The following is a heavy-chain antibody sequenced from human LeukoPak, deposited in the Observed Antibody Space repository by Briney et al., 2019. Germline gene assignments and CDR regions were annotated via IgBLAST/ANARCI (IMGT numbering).Heavy chain of an antibody. CDR3: ARGAYCGANCYSYFDY. J-gene: IGHJ4*02. V-gene: IGHV4-59*01. CDR1: GGSISSYD. CDR2: IYYSGST. D-gene: IGHD2-21*02. Sequence: SSETLSLTCTVSGGSISSYDWIWIRQPPGKGLEWIGYIYYSGSTNYNTSVKSRVTISLDTPKNQFSLKLSSVTAADTAVYFCARGAYCGANCYSYFDYWGQGTLVTVSS.